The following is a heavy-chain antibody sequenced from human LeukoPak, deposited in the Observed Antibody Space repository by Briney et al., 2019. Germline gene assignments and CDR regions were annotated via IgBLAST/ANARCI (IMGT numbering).Heavy chain of an antibody. Sequence: SGTLSLTCTVSGGSISSYYWSWIRQPPGKGLEWIGYIYTSGSTNYNPSLKSRVTISVDTSKNQFSLKLSSVTAADTAVYYCARHQGYCSGGSCYEFDYWGQGTLVTVSS. J-gene: IGHJ4*02. CDR3: ARHQGYCSGGSCYEFDY. V-gene: IGHV4-4*09. CDR2: IYTSGST. CDR1: GGSISSYY. D-gene: IGHD2-15*01.